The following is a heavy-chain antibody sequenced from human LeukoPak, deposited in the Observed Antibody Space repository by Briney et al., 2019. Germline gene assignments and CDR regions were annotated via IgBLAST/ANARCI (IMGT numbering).Heavy chain of an antibody. Sequence: XETXXLTCAVYGGSFSGXYWSWIRXPPGKXLEWIGEINHSGRTYYNPSLESRVTISVDPSKNQFSLNVHSVTAEDTAVYYCARGVTSALPYYDGMDVWGQGTTVTVSS. CDR3: ARGVTSALPYYDGMDV. V-gene: IGHV4-34*01. CDR2: INHSGRT. D-gene: IGHD3-10*01. CDR1: GGSFSGXY. J-gene: IGHJ6*02.